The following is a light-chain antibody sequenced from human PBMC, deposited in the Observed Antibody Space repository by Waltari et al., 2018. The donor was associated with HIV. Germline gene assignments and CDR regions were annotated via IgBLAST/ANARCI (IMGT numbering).Light chain of an antibody. V-gene: IGLV1-47*01. CDR3: VGWDASLSAYV. Sequence: QSVLTQPPSASGTPGQRVTISCSGSSSNIGNDNVSWYQQLPGTTPKLLSYKHIRRPSGVPDRFAGSKSGTSAYLAISGLRSEDEADYYCVGWDASLSAYVFGAGTKVTVL. CDR2: KHI. J-gene: IGLJ1*01. CDR1: SSNIGNDN.